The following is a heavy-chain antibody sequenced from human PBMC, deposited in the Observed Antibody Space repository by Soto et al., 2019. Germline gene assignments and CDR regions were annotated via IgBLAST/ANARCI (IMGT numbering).Heavy chain of an antibody. V-gene: IGHV1-69*08. CDR1: GGTFTSDS. Sequence: SVKVSCKASGGTFTSDSITWVRQAPGQGLEWMGRIIPILGTPNYAQKFQGRVTITADKSTTTAYMEVSSLESEDTAVYYCARAPALRSDYRYLDFWGKGTPVTVSS. D-gene: IGHD4-17*01. J-gene: IGHJ4*02. CDR2: IIPILGTP. CDR3: ARAPALRSDYRYLDF.